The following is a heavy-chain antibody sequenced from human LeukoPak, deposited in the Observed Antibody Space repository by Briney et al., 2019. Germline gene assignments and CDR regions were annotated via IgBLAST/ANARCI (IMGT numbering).Heavy chain of an antibody. CDR3: ARRAGAYSHPYDY. D-gene: IGHD4/OR15-4a*01. Sequence: GGSLRLSCAASGFTFSSYWMSWVRQAPGKGLEWVSGISGSGGNTYYADSVKGRFTISRDNSKNTLYLQMNSLRAEDTAVYYCARRAGAYSHPYDYWGQGTLVTVSS. J-gene: IGHJ4*02. V-gene: IGHV3-23*01. CDR2: ISGSGGNT. CDR1: GFTFSSYW.